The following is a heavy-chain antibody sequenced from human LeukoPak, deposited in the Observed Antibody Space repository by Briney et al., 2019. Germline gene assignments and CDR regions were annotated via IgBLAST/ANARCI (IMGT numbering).Heavy chain of an antibody. CDR3: ARDETLYSSTLDY. J-gene: IGHJ4*02. CDR1: GFTFSSYE. CDR2: ISSSGSTI. V-gene: IGHV3-48*03. D-gene: IGHD6-13*01. Sequence: GGSLRLSCAASGFTFSSYEMNWVRQAPEKGLEWVSYISSSGSTIYYADSVKGRFTISRDNAKNSLYLQMNSLRAEDTAVYYCARDETLYSSTLDYWGQGTLVTVSS.